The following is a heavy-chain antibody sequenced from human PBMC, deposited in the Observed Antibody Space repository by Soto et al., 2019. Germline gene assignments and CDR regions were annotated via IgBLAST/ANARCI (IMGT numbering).Heavy chain of an antibody. CDR3: ARTEYCSSTSCTNPV. D-gene: IGHD2-2*01. CDR2: IIPILGIA. Sequence: RLEWMGRIIPILGIANYAQKFQGRVTITADKSTSTAYMELSSQRSEDTAVYYCARTEYCSSTSCTNPVWGKRTTGTVSS. V-gene: IGHV1-69*02. J-gene: IGHJ6*04.